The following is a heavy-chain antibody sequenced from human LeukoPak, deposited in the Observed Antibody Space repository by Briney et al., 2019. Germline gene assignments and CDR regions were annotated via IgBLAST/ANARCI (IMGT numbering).Heavy chain of an antibody. D-gene: IGHD3-16*02. J-gene: IGHJ4*02. CDR2: IYHSGST. CDR1: GGSISSSNW. V-gene: IGHV4-4*02. CDR3: ASLGLRLGELSSYYFDY. Sequence: SGTLSLTCAVSGGSISSSNWWSWVRQPPGKGLEWIGEIYHSGSTNYNPSLKSRVTISVDKSKNQFSLKLSSVTAPDTAVYYCASLGLRLGELSSYYFDYWGQGALVTVSS.